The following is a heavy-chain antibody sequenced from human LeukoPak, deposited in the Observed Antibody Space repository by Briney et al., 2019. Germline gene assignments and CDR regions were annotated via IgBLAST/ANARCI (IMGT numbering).Heavy chain of an antibody. Sequence: GGSLRLSCAASGFTVSSNYMSWVRQAPGKGLEWVSVIYSDGSTYYADSVKGRFTISRDNSKNTLYLQMNSLRAEDTAVYYCARDAPNHGSSFDYWGQGTLVTVSS. CDR2: IYSDGST. CDR3: ARDAPNHGSSFDY. D-gene: IGHD1-14*01. CDR1: GFTVSSNY. V-gene: IGHV3-66*01. J-gene: IGHJ4*02.